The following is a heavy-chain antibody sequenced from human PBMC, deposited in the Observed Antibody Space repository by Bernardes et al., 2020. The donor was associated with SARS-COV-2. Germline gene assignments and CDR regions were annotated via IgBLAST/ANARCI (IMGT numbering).Heavy chain of an antibody. CDR1: GYTFTSYG. Sequence: ASVKVSCKASGYTFTSYGISWVRQAPGQGLEWMGWISAYNGNTNYAQKLQGRVTMTTDTSTSTAYMELRSLRSDDTAVYYCASCVFHSGSYYYYYGMDVWGQGTTVTVSS. CDR2: ISAYNGNT. V-gene: IGHV1-18*01. CDR3: ASCVFHSGSYYYYYGMDV. J-gene: IGHJ6*02. D-gene: IGHD3-10*01.